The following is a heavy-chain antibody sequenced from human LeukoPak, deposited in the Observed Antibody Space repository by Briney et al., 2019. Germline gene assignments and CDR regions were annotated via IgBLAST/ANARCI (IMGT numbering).Heavy chain of an antibody. Sequence: SETLSLTCAVYGGSFSGYYWSWIRQPPGKGLEWIGEINHSGSTNYNPSLKSRVTISVDTSKNQFSLKLSSVTAEDTAVYYCARDPISLSGSYYKEAHYYYYYMDVWGKGTTVTVSS. CDR2: INHSGST. D-gene: IGHD3-10*01. CDR3: ARDPISLSGSYYKEAHYYYYYMDV. J-gene: IGHJ6*03. V-gene: IGHV4-34*01. CDR1: GGSFSGYY.